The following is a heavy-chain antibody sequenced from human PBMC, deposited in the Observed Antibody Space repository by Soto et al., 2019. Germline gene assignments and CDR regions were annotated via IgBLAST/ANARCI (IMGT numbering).Heavy chain of an antibody. D-gene: IGHD5-18*01. V-gene: IGHV3-30-3*01. CDR3: ARALHRGYSSDEGPFDY. J-gene: IGHJ4*02. CDR2: ISYDGSNK. Sequence: QTGGSLRLSCAASGFTFSSYAMHWVRQAPGKGLEWVAVISYDGSNKYYADSVKGRFTISRDNSKNTLYLQMNSLRAEDTAVYYCARALHRGYSSDEGPFDYWGQGTLVTVSS. CDR1: GFTFSSYA.